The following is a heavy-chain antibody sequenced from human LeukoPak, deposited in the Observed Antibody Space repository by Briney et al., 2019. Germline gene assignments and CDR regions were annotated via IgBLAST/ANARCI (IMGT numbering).Heavy chain of an antibody. D-gene: IGHD3-22*01. CDR3: ARGRFPTKRSAYYYGAFDI. CDR1: GYTFTNYY. V-gene: IGHV1-46*01. J-gene: IGHJ3*02. CDR2: VNPSGGST. Sequence: ASVKVSCKASGYTFTNYYMHWVRQAPGQGLERMGIVNPSGGSTSYAQKFQGRVTMTRDTSTSTVYMELSSLRSEDTALYYCARGRFPTKRSAYYYGAFDIWGQGTMVTVSS.